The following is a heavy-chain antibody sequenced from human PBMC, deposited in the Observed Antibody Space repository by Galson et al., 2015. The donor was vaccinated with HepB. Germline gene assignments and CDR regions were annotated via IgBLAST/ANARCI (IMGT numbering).Heavy chain of an antibody. CDR1: GWSFRGYY. J-gene: IGHJ3*02. Sequence: QLQESGPGLLQPSDTLSLTCPVYGWSFRGYYWSWIRHPPGKWLEWIGEIHQSGTTNYNTSLKSRVTISVDTAKNQFSLKLSSVTAADTAVYYCATTDDGDYGDDDAFDIGGQGTMVTVSS. CDR2: IHQSGTT. D-gene: IGHD4-17*01. CDR3: ATTDDGDYGDDDAFDI. V-gene: IGHV4-34*01.